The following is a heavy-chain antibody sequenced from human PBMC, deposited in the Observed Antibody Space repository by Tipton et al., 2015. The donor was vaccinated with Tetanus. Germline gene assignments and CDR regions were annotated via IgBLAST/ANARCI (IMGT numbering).Heavy chain of an antibody. Sequence: SLRLSCVASGFTFNKYEMDWVRQAPGKGLEWVALISFDGNNKHYADSVKGRFTISRDDSKSTLYPEMNSPRVEDSAFYYCARDPQTYFDYWGQGTLVTVSS. CDR3: ARDPQTYFDY. J-gene: IGHJ4*02. CDR1: GFTFNKYE. V-gene: IGHV3-30-3*01. CDR2: ISFDGNNK.